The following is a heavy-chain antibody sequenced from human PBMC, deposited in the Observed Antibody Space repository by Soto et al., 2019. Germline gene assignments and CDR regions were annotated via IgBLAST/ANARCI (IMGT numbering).Heavy chain of an antibody. D-gene: IGHD4-17*01. CDR2: IYYSGST. V-gene: IGHV4-59*01. J-gene: IGHJ5*02. Sequence: SETLSLTCTVSGGSISSYYWSWIRQPPGKGLEWIGYIYYSGSTNYNPSLKSRVTISVDTSKNQFSLKLSSVTAADTAVYYCAREHDYGKHNWFDPWGQGTLVTVSS. CDR1: GGSISSYY. CDR3: AREHDYGKHNWFDP.